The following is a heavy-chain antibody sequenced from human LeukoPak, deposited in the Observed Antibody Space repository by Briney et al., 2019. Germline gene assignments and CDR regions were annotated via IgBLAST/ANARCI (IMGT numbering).Heavy chain of an antibody. CDR3: ARALWFGETFPAY. J-gene: IGHJ4*02. D-gene: IGHD3-10*01. V-gene: IGHV3-74*01. Sequence: GGSLRLSCAASGFTFSSYWMHWVRQAPGKGLVGVSRINSDGSSTSYADSVKGRFTISRDNAKNTLYLQMNSLRAEDTAVYYCARALWFGETFPAYWGQGTLVTVSS. CDR2: INSDGSST. CDR1: GFTFSSYW.